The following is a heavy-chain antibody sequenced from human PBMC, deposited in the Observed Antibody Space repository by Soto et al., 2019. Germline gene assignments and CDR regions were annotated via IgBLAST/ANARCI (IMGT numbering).Heavy chain of an antibody. CDR2: IKNKANSYTP. CDR3: TRVRLARSRSSDY. D-gene: IGHD6-19*01. CDR1: GFTFSDHY. V-gene: IGHV3-72*01. Sequence: EVQLVESGGGLVQPEGSLRLSCAASGFTFSDHYMDWVRQAPGKGLEWVGRIKNKANSYTPEYAAPVKGRLIISRVDSKTSVFLQMTRKKTDDTAVNYCTRVRLARSRSSDYWDQGILVTVSS. J-gene: IGHJ4*02.